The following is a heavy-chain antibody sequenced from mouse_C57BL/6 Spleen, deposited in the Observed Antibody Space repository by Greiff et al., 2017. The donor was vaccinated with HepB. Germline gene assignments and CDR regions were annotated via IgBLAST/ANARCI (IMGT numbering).Heavy chain of an antibody. Sequence: VQLQQPGAELVKPGASVKMSCKASGYTFTSYWITWVKQRPGQGLEWIGDIYPGSGSTNYNEKFKSKATLTVDTSSSTAYMQFSSLTSEDSAVYYCASPRDGFAWFAYWGQGTLVTVSA. D-gene: IGHD2-3*01. CDR1: GYTFTSYW. CDR2: IYPGSGST. CDR3: ASPRDGFAWFAY. J-gene: IGHJ3*01. V-gene: IGHV1-55*01.